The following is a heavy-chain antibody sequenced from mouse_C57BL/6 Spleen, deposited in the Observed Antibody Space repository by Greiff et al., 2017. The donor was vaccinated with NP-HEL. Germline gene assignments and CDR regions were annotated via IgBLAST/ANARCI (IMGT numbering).Heavy chain of an antibody. CDR2: IYPGSGST. J-gene: IGHJ2*01. V-gene: IGHV1-55*01. Sequence: QVQLQQPGAELVKPGASVKMSCKASGYTFTSYWITWVKQRPGQGLEWLGDIYPGSGSTNYNEKLQSKATMTVDTSSSTAYMQLSSLTSEDSAVYYCARRRYYYGSSLYYFGYWGQGTTLTVSS. CDR1: GYTFTSYW. D-gene: IGHD1-1*01. CDR3: ARRRYYYGSSLYYFGY.